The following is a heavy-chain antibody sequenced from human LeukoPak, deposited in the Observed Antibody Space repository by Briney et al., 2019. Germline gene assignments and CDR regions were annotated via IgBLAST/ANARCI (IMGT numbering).Heavy chain of an antibody. CDR1: GGTFTSYT. Sequence: SVKVSCKASGGTFTSYTISWVRQAPGQGLEWMGRIIPILGIANYAQKFQGRVTITADKSTSTAYMELSSLRSEDTAVYYCARECCSGGSCFDYWGQGTLVTVSS. D-gene: IGHD2-15*01. J-gene: IGHJ4*02. CDR3: ARECCSGGSCFDY. V-gene: IGHV1-69*04. CDR2: IIPILGIA.